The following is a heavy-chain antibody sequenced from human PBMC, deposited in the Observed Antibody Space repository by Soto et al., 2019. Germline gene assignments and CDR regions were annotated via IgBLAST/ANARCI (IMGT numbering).Heavy chain of an antibody. J-gene: IGHJ4*02. CDR2: VSSDGSST. V-gene: IGHV3-74*01. CDR1: GFTFTHYR. Sequence: GSLRLSCAASGFTFTHYRIHWVRQAPGKGLVWVSRVSSDGSSTNYADAVKGRFTISRDNSKNMAYLQMNNLTVEDTGVYYCAKAGDWNYVYDFWGQGTLVTV. CDR3: AKAGDWNYVYDF. D-gene: IGHD1-7*01.